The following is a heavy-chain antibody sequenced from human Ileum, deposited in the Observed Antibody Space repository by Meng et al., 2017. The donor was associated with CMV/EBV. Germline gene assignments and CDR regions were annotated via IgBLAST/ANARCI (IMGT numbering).Heavy chain of an antibody. CDR2: MNRDGSDR. Sequence: GGSLRLSCSVSGFTLSNYWMDWVRQAPGEGLEWVANMNRDGSDRNYVDSVKGRFTISRDSAKISLYMGMNTLRAESTAVYYCLVIVGDTGGGGDVFDIWGQGTMVTVSS. J-gene: IGHJ3*02. V-gene: IGHV3-7*01. CDR1: GFTLSNYW. D-gene: IGHD5-12*01. CDR3: LVIVGDTGGGGDVFDI.